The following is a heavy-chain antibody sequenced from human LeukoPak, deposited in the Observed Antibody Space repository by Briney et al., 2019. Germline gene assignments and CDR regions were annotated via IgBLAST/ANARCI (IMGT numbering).Heavy chain of an antibody. V-gene: IGHV4-34*01. J-gene: IGHJ4*02. CDR1: GGSFSGYY. D-gene: IGHD3-10*01. CDR3: ARGGEDPFDY. Sequence: SETLSLTRAVYGGSFSGYYWSWIRQPPGKGLEWIGEINHSGSTNYNPSLQSRVTISVDTSKNQFSLKLSSVTAADTAVYYCARGGEDPFDYWGQGTLVTVSS. CDR2: INHSGST.